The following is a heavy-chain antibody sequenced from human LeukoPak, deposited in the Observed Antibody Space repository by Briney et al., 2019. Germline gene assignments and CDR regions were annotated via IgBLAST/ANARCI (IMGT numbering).Heavy chain of an antibody. CDR3: ARGDIVVIPAALRVGWFDP. Sequence: GGSLRLSCAASGFTFNTCSMNWVRQAPGKGLEWLSYISSSGTSIYYADSVKGRFTTSRDDAKNSLYLQMNSLRAEDTAMYYCARGDIVVIPAALRVGWFDPWGQGTLVTVSS. CDR2: ISSSGTSI. J-gene: IGHJ5*02. CDR1: GFTFNTCS. V-gene: IGHV3-48*01. D-gene: IGHD2-2*01.